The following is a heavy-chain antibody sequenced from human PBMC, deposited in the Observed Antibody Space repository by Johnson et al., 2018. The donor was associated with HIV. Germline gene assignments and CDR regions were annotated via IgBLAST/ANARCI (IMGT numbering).Heavy chain of an antibody. D-gene: IGHD6-13*01. V-gene: IGHV3-30*19. CDR2: ISYDGSNK. J-gene: IGHJ3*02. Sequence: QVQLVESGGGVVQPGRSLRLSCAASGFSFSSYGMHWVRQAPGKGLEWVAVISYDGSNKYYAASVKGRFTISRDNSKNTLYLQMNSLRAENTAVYYCARDARYSRSWPDAFDIWGQGTMVTVSP. CDR3: ARDARYSRSWPDAFDI. CDR1: GFSFSSYG.